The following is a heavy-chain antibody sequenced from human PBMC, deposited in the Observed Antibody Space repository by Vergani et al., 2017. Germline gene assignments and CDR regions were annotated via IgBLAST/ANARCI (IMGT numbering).Heavy chain of an antibody. CDR1: GFTLSSFE. Sequence: EVQLVESGGGLVQPGGSLRLSCAASGFTLSSFEMNWVRQAPGKGLEWVSYISSSGSTIYYADSVKGRFTISRDNAKNSLYLQMNSLGAEDTAVYYCARDGNNYGTTFDYWGQGTLVTVSS. D-gene: IGHD5-18*01. CDR3: ARDGNNYGTTFDY. CDR2: ISSSGSTI. V-gene: IGHV3-48*03. J-gene: IGHJ4*02.